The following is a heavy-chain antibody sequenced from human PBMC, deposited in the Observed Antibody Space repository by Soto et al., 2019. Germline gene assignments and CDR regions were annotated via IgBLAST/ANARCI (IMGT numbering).Heavy chain of an antibody. J-gene: IGHJ4*02. V-gene: IGHV3-21*01. CDR3: ARGVGIDY. Sequence: GGSLRLSCSASGFTFNTYTMNWVRQAPGKGLEWVSSISSANSYIYYADSVKGRFTISRDNAENSLYLQMGSLRAEDTAVYYCARGVGIDYWGQGTLVTVSS. D-gene: IGHD7-27*01. CDR1: GFTFNTYT. CDR2: ISSANSYI.